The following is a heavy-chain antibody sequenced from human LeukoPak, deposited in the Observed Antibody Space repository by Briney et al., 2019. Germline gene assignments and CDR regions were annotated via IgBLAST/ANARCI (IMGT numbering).Heavy chain of an antibody. J-gene: IGHJ4*02. CDR2: ISYDGSNK. CDR1: GFTFSSYG. D-gene: IGHD1-26*01. V-gene: IGHV3-30*03. Sequence: PGGSLRLSCAASGFTFSSYGMHWVRQAPGKGLEWVAVISYDGSNKYYADSVKGRFTISRDNSKNTLYLQMNSLRAEDTAVYYCARVLSGSYDNYFDYWGQGTLVTVSS. CDR3: ARVLSGSYDNYFDY.